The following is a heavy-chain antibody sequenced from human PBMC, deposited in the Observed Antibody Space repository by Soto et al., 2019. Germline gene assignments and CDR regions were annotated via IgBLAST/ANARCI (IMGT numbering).Heavy chain of an antibody. CDR3: ARVIPGVEAWFDP. CDR2: ISAYTDTP. J-gene: IGHJ5*02. V-gene: IGHV1-18*01. D-gene: IGHD2-2*01. Sequence: ASVKVSCKASGYTFTNFGVTWVRRAPGQGLEWMGWISAYTDTPNYAQKFQGRVTMTIDTSTSTAYMDLRSHTSDDTAVYYCARVIPGVEAWFDPWGQGTLVTVSS. CDR1: GYTFTNFG.